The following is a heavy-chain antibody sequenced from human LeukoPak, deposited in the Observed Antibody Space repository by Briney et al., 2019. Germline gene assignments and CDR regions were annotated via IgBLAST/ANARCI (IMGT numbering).Heavy chain of an antibody. D-gene: IGHD3-22*01. CDR1: GGSISSYY. V-gene: IGHV4-59*01. Sequence: SETLSLTCTVSGGSISSYYWSWIRQPPGKGLEWIGYIYYSGSTNYNPSLKSRVTISVDTSKNQFSLKLSSVTAADTAVCYCARFGNYYDSSGADDYWGQGTLVTVSS. J-gene: IGHJ4*02. CDR2: IYYSGST. CDR3: ARFGNYYDSSGADDY.